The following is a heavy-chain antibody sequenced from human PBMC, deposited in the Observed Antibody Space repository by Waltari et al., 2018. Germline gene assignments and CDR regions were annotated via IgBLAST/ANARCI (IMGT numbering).Heavy chain of an antibody. CDR2: IYHTGST. CDR1: GDSISSGVYA. J-gene: IGHJ5*02. D-gene: IGHD4-17*01. V-gene: IGHV4-30-2*01. CDR3: ARFYGDYSNWFDP. Sequence: QLQLQESGSGLVKPSQTLSLSCVVSGDSISSGVYAWSWIRQPPGKVLEWIGHIYHTGSTAYNPSLKSRVTISIDRSKNQFSLNLNSVTAADTAVYYCARFYGDYSNWFDPWGPGTLVTVSS.